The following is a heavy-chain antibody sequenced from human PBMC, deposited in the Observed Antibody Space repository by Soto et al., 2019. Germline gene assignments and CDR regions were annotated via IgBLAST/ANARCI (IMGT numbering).Heavy chain of an antibody. D-gene: IGHD2-15*01. CDR3: ARDFEKTYCSGGSCLAATDY. Sequence: ASVKVSCKASGYTFTGYYMHWLRQAPGQGLEWMGWINPNSGGTNYAQKFQGRVTMTRDTSISTAYMELSRLRSDDTAVYYCARDFEKTYCSGGSCLAATDYWGQGTLVTVSS. J-gene: IGHJ4*02. CDR1: GYTFTGYY. CDR2: INPNSGGT. V-gene: IGHV1-2*02.